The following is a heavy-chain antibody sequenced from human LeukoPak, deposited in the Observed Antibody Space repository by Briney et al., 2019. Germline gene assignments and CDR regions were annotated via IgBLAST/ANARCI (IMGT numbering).Heavy chain of an antibody. CDR3: AKDQGSGWYFDY. Sequence: GRSLRLSCAASGSTFSSYGMHWVRQAPGKGLEWVAVISYDGSNKYYADSVKGRFTISRDNSKNTLYLQMNSLRAEDTAVYYCAKDQGSGWYFDYWGQGTLVTVSS. CDR2: ISYDGSNK. V-gene: IGHV3-30*18. D-gene: IGHD6-19*01. J-gene: IGHJ4*02. CDR1: GSTFSSYG.